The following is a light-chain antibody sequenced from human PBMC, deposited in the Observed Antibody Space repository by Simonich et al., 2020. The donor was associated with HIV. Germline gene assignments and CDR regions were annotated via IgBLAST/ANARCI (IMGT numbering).Light chain of an antibody. CDR1: QSGSSN. Sequence: EIVMTQSPATLSVSPGERATLSCRASQSGSSNLAWYEQKPGQAPRLLIYGASTRATGIPARFSGSGSGTEFTLTISRLEPEDFAVYYCQQYGSSPLYTFGQGTKLEIK. J-gene: IGKJ2*01. CDR3: QQYGSSPLYT. CDR2: GAS. V-gene: IGKV3-15*01.